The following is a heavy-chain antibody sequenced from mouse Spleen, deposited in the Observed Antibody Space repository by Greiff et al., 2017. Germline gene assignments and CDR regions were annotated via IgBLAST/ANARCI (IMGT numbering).Heavy chain of an antibody. CDR3: ARERYSNYGAMDY. J-gene: IGHJ4*01. D-gene: IGHD2-5*01. V-gene: IGHV1-76*01. Sequence: VKLVESGAELVRPGASVKLSCKASGYTFTDYYINWVKQRPGQGLEWIARIYPGSGNTYYNEKFKGKATLTAEKSSSTAYMQLSSLTSEDSAVYFCARERYSNYGAMDYWGQGTSVTVSS. CDR1: GYTFTDYY. CDR2: IYPGSGNT.